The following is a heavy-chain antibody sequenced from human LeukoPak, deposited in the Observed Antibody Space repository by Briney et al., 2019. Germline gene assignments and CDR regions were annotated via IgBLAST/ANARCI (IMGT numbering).Heavy chain of an antibody. CDR2: IKRDGSGT. V-gene: IGHV3-7*03. J-gene: IGHJ4*02. CDR1: GFIFSSQW. Sequence: GGSLRLSCEASGFIFSSQWMSWVRQAPGKGLEWVANIKRDGSGTYYVNSVKGRFTISRDNAKNSLFLQMNSLRVEDTAVYYCASLDTAMVTWRDNWGQGTLVTVSS. CDR3: ASLDTAMVTWRDN. D-gene: IGHD5-18*01.